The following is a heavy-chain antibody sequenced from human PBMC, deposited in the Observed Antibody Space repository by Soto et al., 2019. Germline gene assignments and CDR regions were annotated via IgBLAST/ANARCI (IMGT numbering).Heavy chain of an antibody. Sequence: GGSLRLSCAASGFTFSSYWMSWVRQAPGKGLEWVANIKQDGSEKYYVDSVKGRFTISRDNAKNSLYLQMNSLRAEDTAVYYCASRITMVWGVGRPDAFDIWGQGTMVTVSS. CDR2: IKQDGSEK. CDR1: GFTFSSYW. V-gene: IGHV3-7*01. D-gene: IGHD3-10*01. CDR3: ASRITMVWGVGRPDAFDI. J-gene: IGHJ3*02.